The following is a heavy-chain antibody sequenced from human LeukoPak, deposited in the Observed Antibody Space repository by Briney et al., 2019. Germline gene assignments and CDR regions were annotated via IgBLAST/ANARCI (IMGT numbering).Heavy chain of an antibody. Sequence: SETLSLTCTVSGGSISSYYWTWIRQPPGKGLEWIGNIYNSGNTNYNPSLKSRVTISIDTSKNQFSLKVISVTAADTAIYYCARESGSYLWRSWLNPWGQGTLVTVSS. J-gene: IGHJ5*02. CDR1: GGSISSYY. CDR2: IYNSGNT. V-gene: IGHV4-59*01. D-gene: IGHD3-16*01. CDR3: ARESGSYLWRSWLNP.